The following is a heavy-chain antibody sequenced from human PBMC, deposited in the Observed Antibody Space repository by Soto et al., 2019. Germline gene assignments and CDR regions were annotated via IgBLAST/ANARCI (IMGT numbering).Heavy chain of an antibody. Sequence: SETLSLTCTVSGGSISSYYWSWIRQPPGKGLEWIGYIYYSGSTNYNPSLKSRVTISVDTSKNQFSLKLSSVTAADTAVYYCARGHSRNGYNVDYWGQGTLVTVSS. CDR3: ARGHSRNGYNVDY. CDR2: IYYSGST. J-gene: IGHJ4*02. D-gene: IGHD5-12*01. V-gene: IGHV4-59*01. CDR1: GGSISSYY.